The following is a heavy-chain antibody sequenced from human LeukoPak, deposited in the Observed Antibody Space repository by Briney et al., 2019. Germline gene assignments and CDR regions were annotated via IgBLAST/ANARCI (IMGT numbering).Heavy chain of an antibody. CDR2: IYSDGTT. CDR1: GFTVSSNS. J-gene: IGHJ6*03. D-gene: IGHD3-10*01. Sequence: PGGSLRLSCTVSGFTVSSNSMSWVRQAPGKGLEWVSVIYSDGTTYNADSVKGRFTISRDDSKNMLYLQMNSLRAEDTAVYYCVSLWFGQLSVNNNYYMDAWGKGTTVIISS. V-gene: IGHV3-53*01. CDR3: VSLWFGQLSVNNNYYMDA.